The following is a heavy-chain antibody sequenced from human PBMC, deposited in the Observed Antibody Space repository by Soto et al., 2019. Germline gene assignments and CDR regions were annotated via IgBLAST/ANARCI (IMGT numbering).Heavy chain of an antibody. V-gene: IGHV1-69*02. CDR2: IIPVLGVT. CDR1: GSTFSSYT. Sequence: QVQLVQSGAEVKKPGSSVKVSCQASGSTFSSYTVSWVRQAPGQGLEWMGRIIPVLGVTNYAPKFKGRVTSTADKAKTTVYMELSSLRSGDTAVYYCARRRYCGADCYSKYYYGMDVWGQGTTVTVSS. J-gene: IGHJ6*02. CDR3: ARRRYCGADCYSKYYYGMDV. D-gene: IGHD2-21*02.